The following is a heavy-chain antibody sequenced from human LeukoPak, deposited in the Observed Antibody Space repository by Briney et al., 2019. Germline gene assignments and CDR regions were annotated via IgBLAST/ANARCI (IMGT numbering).Heavy chain of an antibody. Sequence: SETLSLTCTVSGGSTSSSNYYWGWIRQPPGKGLEWIGSIYYSGSTYYNPSLKSRVTISVDTSKNQFSLKVSSVTAADTAVYYCARQRYYYGSGTPGYFDYWGQGTLVTVSS. V-gene: IGHV4-39*01. CDR1: GGSTSSSNYY. CDR3: ARQRYYYGSGTPGYFDY. CDR2: IYYSGST. D-gene: IGHD3-10*01. J-gene: IGHJ4*02.